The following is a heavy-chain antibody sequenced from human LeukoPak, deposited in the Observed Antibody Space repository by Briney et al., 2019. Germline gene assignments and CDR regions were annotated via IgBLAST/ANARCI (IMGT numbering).Heavy chain of an antibody. V-gene: IGHV4-39*01. CDR1: GGSISSSSYY. CDR2: IHDSGST. D-gene: IGHD3-22*01. Sequence: PSETLSLTCTVSGGSISSSSYYWGWIRQPPGKGLEWIGSIHDSGSTYYNPSLKSRVTISVDTSKNQFSLKLSSVTAADTAVYYCASHRRSGYYFGSRAFDIWGQGTMVTVSS. CDR3: ASHRRSGYYFGSRAFDI. J-gene: IGHJ3*02.